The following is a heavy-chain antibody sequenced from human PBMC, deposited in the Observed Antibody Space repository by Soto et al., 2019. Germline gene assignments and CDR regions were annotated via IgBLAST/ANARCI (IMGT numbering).Heavy chain of an antibody. V-gene: IGHV3-30*03. J-gene: IGHJ4*02. CDR3: ARQQLAEYFFDY. CDR2: ISYDGSNT. CDR1: GFTFSNYA. D-gene: IGHD6-6*01. Sequence: QVQLVDSGGGVVQPGRSLRLSCAASGFTFSNYAMHWVRQAPGKGLEWVALISYDGSNTYYTDSVKGRFTISRDNSKNTLFLQMNSLSAEDTAVYFCARQQLAEYFFDYWAQGTLVTVSS.